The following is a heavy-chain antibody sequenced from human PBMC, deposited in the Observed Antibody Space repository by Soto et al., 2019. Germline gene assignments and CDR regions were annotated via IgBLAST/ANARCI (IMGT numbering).Heavy chain of an antibody. Sequence: QVHLQESGPASVRPSGTLSLTCAVSGGSIRSSNWWSWVRQPPGKGLEWIGEVYDSGAANYNPSLKSRVTILVDTSKNQFSLSLSSVTAADTAVYYCAMMRGQSSGWYEGWFDPWGQGTLVTVSS. CDR1: GGSIRSSNW. CDR2: VYDSGAA. V-gene: IGHV4-4*02. D-gene: IGHD6-19*01. CDR3: AMMRGQSSGWYEGWFDP. J-gene: IGHJ5*02.